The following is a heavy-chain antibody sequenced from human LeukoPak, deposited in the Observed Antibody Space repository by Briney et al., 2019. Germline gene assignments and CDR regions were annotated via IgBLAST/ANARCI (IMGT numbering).Heavy chain of an antibody. Sequence: SETLSLTCSVSGGSVSSGSYYWSWIRQHPGKGLEWIGYIYYSGSTYYNPSLKSRVTISVDTSKNQFSLKLSSVTAADTAVYYCARVRGSGPDYWGQGTLVTVSS. CDR3: ARVRGSGPDY. J-gene: IGHJ4*02. CDR1: GGSVSSGSYY. CDR2: IYYSGST. V-gene: IGHV4-31*03. D-gene: IGHD3-10*01.